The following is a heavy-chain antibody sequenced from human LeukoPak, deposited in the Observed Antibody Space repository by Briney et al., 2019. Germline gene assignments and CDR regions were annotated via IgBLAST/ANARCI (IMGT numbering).Heavy chain of an antibody. CDR3: AREIDYYDSSGFLEAFDI. CDR2: IYTSGST. CDR1: GGSISSGSCY. D-gene: IGHD3-22*01. J-gene: IGHJ3*02. Sequence: SETLSLTCTVSGGSISSGSCYWSWIRQPAGKGLVWIGRIYTSGSTNYNPSLKSRVTISVDTSKNQFSLKLSSVTAADTAVYYCAREIDYYDSSGFLEAFDIWGQGTMVTVSS. V-gene: IGHV4-61*02.